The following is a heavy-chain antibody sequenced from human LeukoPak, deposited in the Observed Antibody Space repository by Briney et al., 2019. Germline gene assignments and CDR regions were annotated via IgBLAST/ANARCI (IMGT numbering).Heavy chain of an antibody. V-gene: IGHV3-23*01. Sequence: GGSLRLSCAASGFTFRSYAMSWVRQAPGKGLEWVSAISGSGASTYYADSVKGRFTISRDNSKNTLYLQMNSLRAEDTAVYYCATRGGGTSSSYYFDSWGQGTLVTVSS. CDR3: ATRGGGTSSSYYFDS. CDR1: GFTFRSYA. J-gene: IGHJ4*02. D-gene: IGHD2-15*01. CDR2: ISGSGAST.